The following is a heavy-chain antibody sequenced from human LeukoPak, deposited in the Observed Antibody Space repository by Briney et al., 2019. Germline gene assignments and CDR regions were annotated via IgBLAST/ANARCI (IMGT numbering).Heavy chain of an antibody. V-gene: IGHV3-48*03. J-gene: IGHJ6*03. Sequence: GGSLRLSCAASGFTFSSYEMNWVRQAPGKGLEWVSYISSSGSTIYYADSVKGRFTISRDNAKNSLYLQMNSLRAEDTAVYYCARERWELLRRVPMDVWGKGTTVTISS. D-gene: IGHD1-26*01. CDR3: ARERWELLRRVPMDV. CDR1: GFTFSSYE. CDR2: ISSSGSTI.